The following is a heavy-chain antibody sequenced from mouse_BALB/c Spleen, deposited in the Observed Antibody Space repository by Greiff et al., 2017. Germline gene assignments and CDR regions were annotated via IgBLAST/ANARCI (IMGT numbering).Heavy chain of an antibody. D-gene: IGHD1-2*01. CDR1: GYTFSSYW. Sequence: VQLQQSGAELMKPGASVKISCKATGYTFSSYWIEWVKQRPGHGLEWIGEILPGSGSTNYNEKFKGKATFTADTSSNTAYMQLSSLTSEDSAVYYCARSPTATDYAMDYWGQGTSVTVSS. V-gene: IGHV1-9*01. CDR3: ARSPTATDYAMDY. J-gene: IGHJ4*01. CDR2: ILPGSGST.